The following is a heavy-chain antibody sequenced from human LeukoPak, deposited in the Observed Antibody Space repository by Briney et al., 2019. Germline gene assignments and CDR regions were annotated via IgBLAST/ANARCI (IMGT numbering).Heavy chain of an antibody. CDR2: ISISGSTI. J-gene: IGHJ4*02. Sequence: PGGSLRLSCAASGFTFSSFEMNWVRQAPGKGLEWVSYISISGSTIYYADSVKGRFTISRDNAKNSLYLQMNSLRAEDTAVYYCARDSGYYDSSGTSYWGQGTLVTVSS. D-gene: IGHD3-22*01. CDR1: GFTFSSFE. CDR3: ARDSGYYDSSGTSY. V-gene: IGHV3-48*03.